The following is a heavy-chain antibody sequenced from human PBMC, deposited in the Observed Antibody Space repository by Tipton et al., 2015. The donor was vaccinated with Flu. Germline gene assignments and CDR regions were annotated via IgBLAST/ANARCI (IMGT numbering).Heavy chain of an antibody. D-gene: IGHD3-10*01. Sequence: TLSLTCTVSGGSISSYYWSWIRQPAGKGLEWIGRIYTSGSTNYNPSLKNRVTMSVDTSKNQFSLKLSSVTAADTAVYYCARGGHYYGSGSLWGYYYGMDVWGQGTTVTVSS. J-gene: IGHJ6*02. CDR2: IYTSGST. CDR1: GGSISSYY. CDR3: ARGGHYYGSGSLWGYYYGMDV. V-gene: IGHV4-4*07.